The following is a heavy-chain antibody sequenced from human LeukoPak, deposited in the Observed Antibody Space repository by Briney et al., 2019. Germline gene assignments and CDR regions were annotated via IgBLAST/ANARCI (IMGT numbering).Heavy chain of an antibody. V-gene: IGHV3-48*01. J-gene: IGHJ4*02. Sequence: GGSLRHSCAASGFTFSSYSMNWVRQAPGEGLEWVSYISSSSSTIYYADSVKGRFTISRDNAKNSLYLQMSSLRAEDTAVYYCAREDVHYDSSGYYYVIDYWGQGTLVTVSS. CDR3: AREDVHYDSSGYYYVIDY. CDR2: ISSSSSTI. CDR1: GFTFSSYS. D-gene: IGHD3-22*01.